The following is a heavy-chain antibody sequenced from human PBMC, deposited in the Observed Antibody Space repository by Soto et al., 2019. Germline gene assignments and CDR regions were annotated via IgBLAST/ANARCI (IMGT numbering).Heavy chain of an antibody. V-gene: IGHV4-61*01. CDR1: GGSVSSGSYY. CDR2: IYYSGST. J-gene: IGHJ5*02. CDR3: ARAEDPPISWFDP. Sequence: PSETLSLTCTVSGGSVSSGSYYWSWIRQPPGKGLEWIGYIYYSGSTNYNPSLKSRVTISVDTSKNQFSLKLSSVTAADTAVYYCARAEDPPISWFDPWGQGTLVTVSS.